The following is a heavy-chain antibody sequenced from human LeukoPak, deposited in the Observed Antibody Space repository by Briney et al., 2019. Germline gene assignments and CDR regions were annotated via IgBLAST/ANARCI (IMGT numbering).Heavy chain of an antibody. Sequence: PSETLSLTCTVSGGSISSSSYYWGWIRQPPGKGLKWIGSIYYSGSTYYNPSLKNRVTISADTPKNQFSLKLSSVTAADTAVYYCARRIDVWGKGTTVTVSS. CDR2: IYYSGST. J-gene: IGHJ6*04. V-gene: IGHV4-39*07. CDR3: ARRIDV. CDR1: GGSISSSSYY.